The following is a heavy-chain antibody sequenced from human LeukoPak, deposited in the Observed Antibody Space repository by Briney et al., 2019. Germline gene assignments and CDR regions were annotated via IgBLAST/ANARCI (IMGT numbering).Heavy chain of an antibody. V-gene: IGHV4-61*02. CDR2: IYTSGST. J-gene: IGHJ4*02. CDR3: ARELGNSGYDSEPISGFDY. CDR1: GGSISSSSYY. D-gene: IGHD5-12*01. Sequence: SQTLSLTCTVSGGSISSSSYYWSWIRQPAGRGLEWIGRIYTSGSTNYNPSLNSRVTISVDTSKNQFSLKLSSVTAADTAVYYCARELGNSGYDSEPISGFDYWGQGTLVTVSS.